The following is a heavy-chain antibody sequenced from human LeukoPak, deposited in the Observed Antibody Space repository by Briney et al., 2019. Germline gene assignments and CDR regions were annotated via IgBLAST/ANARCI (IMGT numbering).Heavy chain of an antibody. D-gene: IGHD3-10*02. CDR1: GFTFSSYV. Sequence: PRGSLRLSCAASGFTFSSYVMSWVRQAPGKGLEWVSAISGSGGKTYYADSVKGRLTISRDNAKNSLYLQMNSLRAEDTAVYYCAELGITMIGGVWGKGTTVTISS. CDR3: AELGITMIGGV. J-gene: IGHJ6*04. CDR2: ISGSGGKT. V-gene: IGHV3-23*01.